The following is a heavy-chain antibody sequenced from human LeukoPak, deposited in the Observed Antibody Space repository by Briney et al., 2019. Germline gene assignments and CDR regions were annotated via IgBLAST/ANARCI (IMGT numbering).Heavy chain of an antibody. V-gene: IGHV3-21*01. CDR3: AREVRCLEWTIYYYYYYGMDV. J-gene: IGHJ6*02. CDR1: GFTFSSYS. Sequence: GGSLRLSCAASGFTFSSYSMNWVRQAPGKGLEWVSSISSSSSYIYYADSVKGRFTISRDNAKNSLYLQMNSLRAEDTAVYYCAREVRCLEWTIYYYYYYGMDVWGQGTTVTVSS. CDR2: ISSSSSYI. D-gene: IGHD3-3*01.